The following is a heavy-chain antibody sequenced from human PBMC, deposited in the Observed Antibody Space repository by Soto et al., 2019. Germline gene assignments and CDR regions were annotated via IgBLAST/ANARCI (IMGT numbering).Heavy chain of an antibody. CDR2: INPSGGST. D-gene: IGHD6-19*01. V-gene: IGHV1-46*01. CDR3: ARDHSSGWPGAFDS. Sequence: QGQLVQSGAEVKKPGASVKVSCKASGYTFTSYYMHWVRQAPGQGLEWMGIINPSGGSTSYAQKVQRGVTMTRDTSPSTVYMALSSLRSEDTAVYYCARDHSSGWPGAFDSWGQGTLVTVSS. CDR1: GYTFTSYY. J-gene: IGHJ4*02.